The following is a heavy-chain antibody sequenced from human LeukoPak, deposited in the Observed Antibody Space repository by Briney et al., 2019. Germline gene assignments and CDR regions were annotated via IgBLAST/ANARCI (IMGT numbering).Heavy chain of an antibody. CDR3: ARVGYDSSGYSDC. Sequence: PGGSLRLSCAASGFTFSNYRMYWVRQAPGKGLVWVSRINGDGSATVYADSVKGRFTISRDNAKNTLYLQMNSLRAEDTAVYYCARVGYDSSGYSDCWGQGTLVTVSS. D-gene: IGHD3-22*01. CDR2: INGDGSAT. CDR1: GFTFSNYR. V-gene: IGHV3-74*01. J-gene: IGHJ4*02.